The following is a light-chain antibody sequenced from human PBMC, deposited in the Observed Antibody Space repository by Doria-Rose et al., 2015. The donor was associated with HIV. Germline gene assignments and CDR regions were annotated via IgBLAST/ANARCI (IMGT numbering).Light chain of an antibody. CDR2: AAS. J-gene: IGKJ1*01. CDR3: QKYDSAPET. V-gene: IGKV1-27*01. CDR1: QGISNY. Sequence: DIRLTQSPSSLSASVGDRVTITCRASQGISNYLAWYQHKPGKVPSLLIYAASTLQSGVPSRFSGSGSGTDFTLTISSLQPEDVATYYCQKYDSAPETFGQGTKVEIK.